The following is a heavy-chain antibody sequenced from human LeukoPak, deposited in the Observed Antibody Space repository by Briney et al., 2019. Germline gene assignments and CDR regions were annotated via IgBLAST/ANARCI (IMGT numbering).Heavy chain of an antibody. V-gene: IGHV4-59*01. CDR1: GGSISSYY. CDR2: IYYSGST. J-gene: IGHJ4*02. D-gene: IGHD2-15*01. CDR3: ARVTGYVIEDNFDY. Sequence: SETLSLTCTVSGGSISSYYWSWIRQPPGKGLEWIGYIYYSGSTNYNPSLKSRVTISVDTSKNQFSLKLRSVTATDTAVYYCARVTGYVIEDNFDYWGQGTLVTVSS.